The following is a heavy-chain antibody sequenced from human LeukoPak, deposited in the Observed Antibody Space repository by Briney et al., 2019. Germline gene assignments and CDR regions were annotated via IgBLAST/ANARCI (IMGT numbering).Heavy chain of an antibody. CDR3: ARRPTGDPKFDY. CDR2: IYSSGSA. CDR1: GGSISNYF. Sequence: SETLSLTCSVSGGSISNYFWTWIRQPPGKGLEWIGYIYSSGSAYYNPSLKSRVTISVDTSKNRFSLKLSTVTAADTAVYYCARRPTGDPKFDYWGQGTLVTVSS. D-gene: IGHD7-27*01. V-gene: IGHV4-59*08. J-gene: IGHJ4*02.